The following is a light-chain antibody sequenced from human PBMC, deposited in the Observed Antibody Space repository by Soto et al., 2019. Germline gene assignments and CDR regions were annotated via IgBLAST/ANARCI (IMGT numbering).Light chain of an antibody. CDR1: QSVADSY. CDR2: AAT. Sequence: EVVLTQSPGTLSLSPGERATLSCRASQSVADSYLAWYQQKPGRAPRLLFYAATRRATGIPDRFSGSGSGTDFTLTISSLEPEDFAVYYCQQRSNWPIITFGQGTRLEIK. J-gene: IGKJ5*01. V-gene: IGKV3D-20*02. CDR3: QQRSNWPIIT.